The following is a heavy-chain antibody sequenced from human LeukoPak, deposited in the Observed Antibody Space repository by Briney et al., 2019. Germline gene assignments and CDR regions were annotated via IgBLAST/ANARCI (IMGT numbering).Heavy chain of an antibody. CDR2: IKQDGSEK. V-gene: IGHV3-7*01. D-gene: IGHD5-18*01. CDR3: AREARGYSLFDY. J-gene: IGHJ4*02. CDR1: GFTFRTYW. Sequence: GGSLRLSCAASGFTFRTYWMCWVRQAPGKGLEWVANIKQDGSEKYYVDSVKGRFTISRDNAKNSLYLQMNSLRAEDTAVYYCAREARGYSLFDYWGQGTLVTVSS.